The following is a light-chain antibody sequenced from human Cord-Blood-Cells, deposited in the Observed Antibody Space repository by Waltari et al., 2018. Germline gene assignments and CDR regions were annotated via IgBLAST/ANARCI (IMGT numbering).Light chain of an antibody. CDR3: QQYDNLHT. CDR2: DAS. Sequence: DIQMTQSPSSLSASVVDRVTITCQASQEISNYLNWYQQKPAKAPKLLIYDASNLETGVPSRFSGSGSGTDFTFTISSLQPEDIATYYCQQYDNLHTFGQGTKLEIK. CDR1: QEISNY. J-gene: IGKJ2*01. V-gene: IGKV1-33*01.